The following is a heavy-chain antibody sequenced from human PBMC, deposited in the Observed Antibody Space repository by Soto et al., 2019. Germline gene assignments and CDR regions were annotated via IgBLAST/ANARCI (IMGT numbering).Heavy chain of an antibody. V-gene: IGHV4-34*01. J-gene: IGHJ3*02. CDR2: INHSGST. CDR3: ARGSGYCSSTSCYHAFDI. Sequence: QVQLQQWGAGLLKPSETLSLTCAVYGGSFSGYYWSWIRQPPVKGLEWIGEINHSGSTNYNPSLKSRVTISVDTSKNQFSLKLSSVTAADTAVYYCARGSGYCSSTSCYHAFDIWGQGTMVTVSS. D-gene: IGHD2-2*01. CDR1: GGSFSGYY.